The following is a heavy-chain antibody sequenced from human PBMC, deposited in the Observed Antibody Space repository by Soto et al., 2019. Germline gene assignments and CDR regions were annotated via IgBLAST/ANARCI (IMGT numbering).Heavy chain of an antibody. Sequence: SETLSLTCVVSGGSITSYHWSWIRQFPGKGLEWIAYTSYTGSTNYNPSLQSRVTISVDTSKNQFSLKLTSVTAADTAVYYCARGDILTGVTHGVWGQGTTVTVSS. CDR3: ARGDILTGVTHGV. D-gene: IGHD3-9*01. J-gene: IGHJ6*02. CDR2: TSYTGST. V-gene: IGHV4-59*01. CDR1: GGSITSYH.